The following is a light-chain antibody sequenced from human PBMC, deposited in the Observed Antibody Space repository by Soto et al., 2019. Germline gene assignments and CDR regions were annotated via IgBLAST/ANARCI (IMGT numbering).Light chain of an antibody. Sequence: QSALTQPASVSGSPGQSITISCTGTSSDVGSYNFVSWYQQHPGKAPKLMIYEVIRRPSGVSNRFSGSKSGNTASLTISGLQAEDEADYYCCSYAGSSTPYVFGTGTKVTGL. V-gene: IGLV2-23*02. CDR3: CSYAGSSTPYV. J-gene: IGLJ1*01. CDR2: EVI. CDR1: SSDVGSYNF.